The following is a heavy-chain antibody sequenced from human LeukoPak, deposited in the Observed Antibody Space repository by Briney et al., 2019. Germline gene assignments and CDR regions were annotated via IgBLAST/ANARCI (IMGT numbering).Heavy chain of an antibody. CDR3: AKVVISSGWAPFDY. V-gene: IGHV3-9*01. J-gene: IGHJ4*02. D-gene: IGHD6-19*01. Sequence: PGGSLRLSCAASGFTFDDYAMHWVRQAPGKGLEWVSGISWHSGSIGYADSVKGRFTISRDNAKNSLYLQMNSLRAEDTALYYCAKVVISSGWAPFDYWGQGTLVTVSS. CDR1: GFTFDDYA. CDR2: ISWHSGSI.